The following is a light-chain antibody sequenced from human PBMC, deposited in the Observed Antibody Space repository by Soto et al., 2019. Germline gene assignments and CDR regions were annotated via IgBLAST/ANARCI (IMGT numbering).Light chain of an antibody. CDR1: QSAGNF. CDR3: QQHNQWPIT. V-gene: IGKV3D-15*01. J-gene: IGKJ5*01. Sequence: ERVITGGRPTLSVSPGETASLSCRASQSAGNFLAWYQQKPGQAPRLLIYYISTRATGIPARFSGSGSGTEFTLTINSLQSEDSAVYYCQQHNQWPITFGQGTRLEIK. CDR2: YIS.